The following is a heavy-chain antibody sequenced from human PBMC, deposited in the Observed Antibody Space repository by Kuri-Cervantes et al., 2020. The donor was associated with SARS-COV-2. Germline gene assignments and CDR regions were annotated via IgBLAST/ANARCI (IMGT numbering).Heavy chain of an antibody. CDR3: AKGLRRLVYDAFDI. Sequence: SLKISCAASGFTFSSYSMNWVRQAPGKGLEWVSGISWNSGSIGYADSVKGRFTISRDNAKNSLYLQMNSLRAEDMALYYCAKGLRRLVYDAFDIWGQGTMVTVSS. D-gene: IGHD6-19*01. V-gene: IGHV3-9*03. CDR1: GFTFSSYS. CDR2: ISWNSGSI. J-gene: IGHJ3*02.